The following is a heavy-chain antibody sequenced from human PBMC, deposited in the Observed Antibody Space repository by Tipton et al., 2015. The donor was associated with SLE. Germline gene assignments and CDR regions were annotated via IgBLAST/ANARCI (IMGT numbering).Heavy chain of an antibody. Sequence: SLRLSCAASGFSLTTYGMHWVRQTPGKGLEWVAVLWYDGTNKYYADSVKGRFTISRDDSKNTLDLQMSSLRADDTAIYYCVRDSVEWCGGDCYSYFYDGMNVWGQGTTVTVS. V-gene: IGHV3-33*01. J-gene: IGHJ6*02. CDR1: GFSLTTYG. CDR3: VRDSVEWCGGDCYSYFYDGMNV. CDR2: LWYDGTNK. D-gene: IGHD2-21*02.